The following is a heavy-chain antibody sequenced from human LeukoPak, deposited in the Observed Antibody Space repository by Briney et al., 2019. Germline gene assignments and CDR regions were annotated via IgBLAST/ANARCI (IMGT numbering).Heavy chain of an antibody. CDR1: GFTVSSNY. V-gene: IGHV3-53*01. Sequence: GGSLRLSCAASGFTVSSNYMTWVRQAPGKGLEWVSLIYSGGETHYADSVKDRFTISRDNSKNTLYLQMNSLRAEDTAVYYCARDLEGVAGTGGYYTYYYMDVWGKGTTVTVSS. CDR3: ARDLEGVAGTGGYYTYYYMDV. J-gene: IGHJ6*03. D-gene: IGHD6-19*01. CDR2: IYSGGET.